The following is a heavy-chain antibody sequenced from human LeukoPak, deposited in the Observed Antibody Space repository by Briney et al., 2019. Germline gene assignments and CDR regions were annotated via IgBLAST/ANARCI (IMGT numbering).Heavy chain of an antibody. J-gene: IGHJ4*02. D-gene: IGHD6-19*01. V-gene: IGHV3-9*01. CDR1: GFTFDDYA. Sequence: TGGSLRLSCAASGFTFDDYAMHWVRQAPGKGLEWVSGISWNSGSIGYADSVKGRFTISRDNAKNSLYLQMNSLRAEDTALYYCAKAPRMQWPPSWGQGTLVTVSS. CDR2: ISWNSGSI. CDR3: AKAPRMQWPPS.